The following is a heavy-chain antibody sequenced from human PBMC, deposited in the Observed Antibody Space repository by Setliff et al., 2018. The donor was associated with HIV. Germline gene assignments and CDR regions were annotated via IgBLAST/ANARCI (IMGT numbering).Heavy chain of an antibody. Sequence: SETLSLTCAVSGYSISRGYYWGWIRQPPGKGLEWIGNIYHSGSTFYNPSLKSRVTTSVDTSKNQFSLKLRSVTAEDAAVYYCARGYVNIVEVIASDAFDIWGQGIMVTVSS. CDR3: ARGYVNIVEVIASDAFDI. D-gene: IGHD2-21*01. V-gene: IGHV4-38-2*01. J-gene: IGHJ3*02. CDR1: GYSISRGYY. CDR2: IYHSGST.